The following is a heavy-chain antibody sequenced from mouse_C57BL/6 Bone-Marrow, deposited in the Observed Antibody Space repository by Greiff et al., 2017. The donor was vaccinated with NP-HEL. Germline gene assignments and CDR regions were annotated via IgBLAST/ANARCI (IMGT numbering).Heavy chain of an antibody. CDR1: GYTFTDYY. CDR3: AREGYGQAWFAY. Sequence: QVQLQQSGPELVKPGASVKISCKASGYTFTDYYINWVKQRPGQGLEWIGWIFPGSGSTYYNEKFKGKATLTVDKSSSTAYMVLSSLTTEDSAVYFCAREGYGQAWFAYWGQGTLVTVSA. J-gene: IGHJ3*01. D-gene: IGHD2-10*02. V-gene: IGHV1-75*01. CDR2: IFPGSGST.